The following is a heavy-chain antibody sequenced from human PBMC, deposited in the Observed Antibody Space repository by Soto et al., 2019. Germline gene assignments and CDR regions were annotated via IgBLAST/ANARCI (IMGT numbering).Heavy chain of an antibody. D-gene: IGHD3-22*01. CDR2: IYYSGST. Sequence: PSETLSLTCTVSGGSISSYYWSWIRQPPGKGLEWIGYIYYSGSTNYNPSLKSRVTISVDTSKNQFSLKLSSVTAADTAVYYCARAYYYDRSGSFDYWGQGTLVTVSS. J-gene: IGHJ4*02. CDR1: GGSISSYY. V-gene: IGHV4-59*01. CDR3: ARAYYYDRSGSFDY.